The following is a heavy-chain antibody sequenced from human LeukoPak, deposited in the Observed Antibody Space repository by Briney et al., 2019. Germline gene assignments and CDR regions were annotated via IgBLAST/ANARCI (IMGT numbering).Heavy chain of an antibody. Sequence: RSGTLSLTCAVSGGSISSSNWWSWVRQPPGKGLEWIWEIYHSGSTNYNPCLKSRVNISADKSTHQFSLKLSSVTAADTAVYYCARVRYSSSSYYFDYWGQGTLVTVSS. CDR2: IYHSGST. D-gene: IGHD6-13*01. J-gene: IGHJ4*02. CDR3: ARVRYSSSSYYFDY. CDR1: GGSISSSNW. V-gene: IGHV4-4*02.